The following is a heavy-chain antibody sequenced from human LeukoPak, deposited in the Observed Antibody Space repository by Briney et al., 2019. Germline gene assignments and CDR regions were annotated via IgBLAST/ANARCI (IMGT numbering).Heavy chain of an antibody. CDR2: ISGSGGST. Sequence: GGSLRLSCAASVFTFSSYAMSWVRQAPGKGLEWVSAISGSGGSTYYADSVKGRFTISRDNSKNTLYLQMNSLRAEDTALYYCAKDDSRGSGSSGWFDPWGQGTLVTVSS. J-gene: IGHJ5*02. CDR3: AKDDSRGSGSSGWFDP. D-gene: IGHD3-10*01. CDR1: VFTFSSYA. V-gene: IGHV3-23*01.